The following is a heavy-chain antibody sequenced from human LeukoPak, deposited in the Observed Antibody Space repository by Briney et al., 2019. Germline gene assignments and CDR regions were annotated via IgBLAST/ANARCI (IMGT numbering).Heavy chain of an antibody. J-gene: IGHJ6*02. CDR2: IYYSGST. CDR1: GGSISSYY. V-gene: IGHV4-59*08. Sequence: PSETLSLTCTVSGGSISSYYWSWIRQPPGKGLEWIGYIYYSGSTNYNPSLKSRVTISVDTSKNQFPLKLSSVTAADTAVYYCARHTYYYGMDVWGQGTTVTVSS. CDR3: ARHTYYYGMDV.